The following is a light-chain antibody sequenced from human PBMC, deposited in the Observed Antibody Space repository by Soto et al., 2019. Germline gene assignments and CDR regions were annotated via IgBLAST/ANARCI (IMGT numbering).Light chain of an antibody. CDR3: LQDYGDSCK. CDR1: RDVGSD. J-gene: IGKJ1*01. CDR2: AAS. V-gene: IGKV1-6*01. Sequence: QMTQSPSSLSASVGEKIIITCRASRDVGSDVSWYQQKPGQASKLLIYAASNLYTGVPSRFSGSRSGTEFTLTISSLQPEDFASYYCLQDYGDSCKFGQGTQVDSK.